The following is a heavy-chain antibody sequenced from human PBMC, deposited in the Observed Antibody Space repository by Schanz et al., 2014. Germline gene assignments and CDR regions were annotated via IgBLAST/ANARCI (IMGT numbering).Heavy chain of an antibody. CDR3: AKGRTVWSGSDRKYYFDY. V-gene: IGHV3-23*04. CDR1: GFTFRSYA. D-gene: IGHD1-26*01. Sequence: VQLVESGGGLVQPGGSLTLSCAASGFTFRSYAMNWVRQAPGKGLEWVSSISSSSSYIYYADSVKGRYTISRDNSKNTLYLQMNSLRAEDTAIYYCAKGRTVWSGSDRKYYFDYWGQGTLVTVSS. CDR2: ISSSSSYI. J-gene: IGHJ4*02.